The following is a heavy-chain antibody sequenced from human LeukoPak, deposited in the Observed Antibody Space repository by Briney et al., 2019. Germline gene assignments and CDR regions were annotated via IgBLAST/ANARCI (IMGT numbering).Heavy chain of an antibody. CDR2: ISGSGGST. CDR3: AKSSGLVDFWSGYPHYFDY. J-gene: IGHJ4*02. V-gene: IGHV3-23*01. Sequence: GGSLRLSCAASGFTFSSYAMSWVRQAPGKGLEWVSAISGSGGSTYYADSVKGRFTISRDNSKNTLYLQMNSLRAEDTAVYYCAKSSGLVDFWSGYPHYFDYWGQGTLVTVSS. D-gene: IGHD3-3*01. CDR1: GFTFSSYA.